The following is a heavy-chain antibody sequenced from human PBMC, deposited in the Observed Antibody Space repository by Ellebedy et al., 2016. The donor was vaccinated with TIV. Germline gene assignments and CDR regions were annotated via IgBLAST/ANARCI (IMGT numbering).Heavy chain of an antibody. CDR2: IYYNGNT. J-gene: IGHJ4*02. D-gene: IGHD3-10*01. CDR3: ARHFNSGTYPLDY. Sequence: LETLSLTXTVSGGSISNYYWSWFRQPPGKRLEWIAYIYYNGNTNYNPSLKSRVTISVATSENQFSLRLTSVTAADTAVYYCARHFNSGTYPLDYWGPGTLVTVSS. V-gene: IGHV4-59*08. CDR1: GGSISNYY.